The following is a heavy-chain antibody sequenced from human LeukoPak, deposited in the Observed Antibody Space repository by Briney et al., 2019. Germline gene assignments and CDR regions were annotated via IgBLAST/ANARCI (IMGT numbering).Heavy chain of an antibody. J-gene: IGHJ4*02. Sequence: PSETLSLTCTVSGGSISSSTYYWGWIRQPPGKGLEWIGSIYYSGSTYYNPSLKSRVTISVDTSKNQFSLKLSSVTAADTAVYYCARRTPFNGSGNYEYYFDCWGQGTLVTVSS. V-gene: IGHV4-39*01. D-gene: IGHD3-10*01. CDR2: IYYSGST. CDR1: GGSISSSTYY. CDR3: ARRTPFNGSGNYEYYFDC.